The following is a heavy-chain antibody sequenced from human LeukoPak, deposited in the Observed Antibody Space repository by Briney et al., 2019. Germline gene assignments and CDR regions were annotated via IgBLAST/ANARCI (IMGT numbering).Heavy chain of an antibody. J-gene: IGHJ4*02. D-gene: IGHD3-16*01. CDR2: FDPEDGET. V-gene: IGHV1-24*01. CDR1: GYTLTELS. CDR3: ARDLGFTFGGEWYFDY. Sequence: GASVKVSCKVSGYTLTELSMHWVRQAPGKGLEWMGGFDPEDGETIYAQKFQGRVTMTEDTSTDTAYMELSRLRSDDTAVYYCARDLGFTFGGEWYFDYWGQGTLVTVSS.